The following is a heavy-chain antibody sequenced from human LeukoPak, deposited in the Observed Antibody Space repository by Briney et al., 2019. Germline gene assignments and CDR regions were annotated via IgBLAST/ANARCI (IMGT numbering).Heavy chain of an antibody. CDR1: GYTFTGYC. J-gene: IGHJ6*02. V-gene: IGHV1-2*02. D-gene: IGHD6-13*01. CDR2: INPNSGGT. CDR3: ARDWSSSSGTNYYYYGMDV. Sequence: ASVKVSCKASGYTFTGYCMHWVRQAPGQGLEWMGWINPNSGGTNYAQKFQGRVTMTRDTSISTAYMELSRLRSDDTAVYYCARDWSSSSGTNYYYYGMDVWGQGTTVTVSS.